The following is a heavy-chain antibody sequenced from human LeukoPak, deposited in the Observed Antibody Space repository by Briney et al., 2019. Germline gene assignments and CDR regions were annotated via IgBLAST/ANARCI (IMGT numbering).Heavy chain of an antibody. J-gene: IGHJ4*02. CDR1: GFTVSNNY. Sequence: GGSLRLSCAASGFTVSNNYMTWVRQAPGKGLQWVSVISGSGESTYYADSVRGRFTISRDNSKNMLYLHMNSLRAEDTAVYYCAKDRDCRSTGCYLYDNWGQGTLVIVSS. D-gene: IGHD2-2*01. CDR3: AKDRDCRSTGCYLYDN. V-gene: IGHV3-23*01. CDR2: ISGSGEST.